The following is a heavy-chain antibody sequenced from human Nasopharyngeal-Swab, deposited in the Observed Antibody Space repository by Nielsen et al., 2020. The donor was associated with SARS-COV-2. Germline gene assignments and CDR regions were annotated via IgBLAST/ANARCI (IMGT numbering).Heavy chain of an antibody. CDR2: SRRKVDSYST. CDR1: GFTFRDYN. V-gene: IGHV3-72*01. D-gene: IGHD4-11*01. Sequence: GESLKISCAASGFTFRDYNMDWVRQAPGKGLEWVGRSRRKVDSYSTEYAASVRGRFSISRDESTNSLYLQMNSLKTEDTAVYYCATNNDYRFENWGQGTLVSVSS. CDR3: ATNNDYRFEN. J-gene: IGHJ4*02.